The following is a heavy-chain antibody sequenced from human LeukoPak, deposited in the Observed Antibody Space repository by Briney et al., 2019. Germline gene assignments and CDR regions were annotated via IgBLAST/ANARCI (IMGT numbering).Heavy chain of an antibody. CDR3: ARARRRFDP. CDR2: INHSGST. Sequence: PSDTLSLTCAVYGGSFSGYYWSWIRQPPGKGLDWIGEINHSGSTNYNPSLKSRVTISVDTSKNQFSLKLSSVTAADTAMYYCARARRRFDPWGQGTLVTVSS. J-gene: IGHJ5*02. CDR1: GGSFSGYY. V-gene: IGHV4-34*01.